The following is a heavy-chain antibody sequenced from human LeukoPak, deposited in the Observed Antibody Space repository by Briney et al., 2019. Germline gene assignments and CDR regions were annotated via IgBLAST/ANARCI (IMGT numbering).Heavy chain of an antibody. J-gene: IGHJ4*02. CDR3: ARSTQWLMRGAPFDY. Sequence: SETLSLTCTVSGGSISSGDYYWSWIRQPPGKGLEWIGYIYYSGSTYYNPSLKSRVTISVDTSKNQFSLKLSSVTAADTAVYYCARSTQWLMRGAPFDYWGQGTLVTVSS. D-gene: IGHD6-19*01. CDR2: IYYSGST. CDR1: GGSISSGDYY. V-gene: IGHV4-30-4*01.